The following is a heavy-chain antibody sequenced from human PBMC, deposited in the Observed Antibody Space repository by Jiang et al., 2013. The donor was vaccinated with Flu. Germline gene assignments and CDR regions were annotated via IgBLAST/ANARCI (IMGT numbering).Heavy chain of an antibody. V-gene: IGHV4-39*01. CDR2: IYYSGST. D-gene: IGHD2-21*02. J-gene: IGHJ4*02. CDR3: ARLRGHCSRGDCYHIDF. Sequence: GSGLVKPSETLSLTCTVSGDSIRSSSYYWAWIRQPPGKGLEWIANIYYSGSTYYNPSLKSRVTISVDTSKNQFSLRLSSVTAADTALYYCARLRGHCSRGDCYHIDFWGRGTLGHRLL. CDR1: GDSIRSSSYY.